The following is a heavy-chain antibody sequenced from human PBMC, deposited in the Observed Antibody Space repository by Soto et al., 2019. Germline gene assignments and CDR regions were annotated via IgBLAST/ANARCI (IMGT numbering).Heavy chain of an antibody. D-gene: IGHD2-2*01. CDR2: INAGNGNT. CDR3: ARGHLAVVPVASWYFYMDV. J-gene: IGHJ6*03. Sequence: ASVKVSCKASGYTFTNYAVHWVRQAPGQRLEWMGWINAGNGNTRYSQKFQGRVTITRDTSARTAYMELSSLRSEDTAVYYCARGHLAVVPVASWYFYMDVWGKGTTVTLPS. CDR1: GYTFTNYA. V-gene: IGHV1-3*01.